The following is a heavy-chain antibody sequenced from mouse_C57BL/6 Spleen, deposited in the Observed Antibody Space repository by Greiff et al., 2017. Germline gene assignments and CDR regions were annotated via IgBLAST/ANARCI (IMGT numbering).Heavy chain of an antibody. Sequence: QVQLKQPGAELVMPGASVKLSCTASGYTFTSYWMHWVKQRPGQGLEWIGEIDPSDSYTNYNQKFKGKSTLTVDKSSSTAYMQLSSRTSEDSAVYYCARGRAYDGYYGYAMDYWGQGTSVTVSS. CDR1: GYTFTSYW. CDR2: IDPSDSYT. J-gene: IGHJ4*01. D-gene: IGHD2-3*01. CDR3: ARGRAYDGYYGYAMDY. V-gene: IGHV1-69*01.